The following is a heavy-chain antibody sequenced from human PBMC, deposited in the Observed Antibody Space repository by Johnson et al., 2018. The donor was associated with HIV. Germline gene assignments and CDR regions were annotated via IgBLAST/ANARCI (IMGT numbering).Heavy chain of an antibody. Sequence: QVQLVESGGGVVQPGGSLRLSCAASGFTFSSYGMHWVRQAPGKGLEWVSFIRYDGSNKYYADSVKGRFTISRDNAKNSLYLQMNSLRDEDTAVYYCVTADRGSVWGQGTMVTVSS. V-gene: IGHV3-30*02. D-gene: IGHD1-26*01. CDR3: VTADRGSV. CDR2: IRYDGSNK. J-gene: IGHJ3*01. CDR1: GFTFSSYG.